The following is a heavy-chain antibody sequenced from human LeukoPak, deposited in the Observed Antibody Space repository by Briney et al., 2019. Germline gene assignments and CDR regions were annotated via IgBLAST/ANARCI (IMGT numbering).Heavy chain of an antibody. CDR3: AKDIWEGYSSGKCDY. CDR2: ISWNSGSI. V-gene: IGHV3-9*01. CDR1: GFTFDDYA. J-gene: IGHJ4*02. D-gene: IGHD6-19*01. Sequence: GGSLRLSCAASGFTFDDYAIHWVRQAPGKGLEWVSGISWNSGSIGYADSVKGRFTISRDNAKNSLYLQMNSLRAEDTALYYCAKDIWEGYSSGKCDYWGQGTLVTVSS.